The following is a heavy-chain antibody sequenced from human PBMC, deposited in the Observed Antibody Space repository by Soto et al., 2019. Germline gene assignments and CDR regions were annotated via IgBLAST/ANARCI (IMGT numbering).Heavy chain of an antibody. CDR3: ARDGGPYFDS. D-gene: IGHD3-3*01. J-gene: IGHJ4*02. V-gene: IGHV3-7*01. CDR1: GFTFSSFW. CDR2: VRQDGIEK. Sequence: EVQLVESGGGLVQPGGSLRLSCAASGFTFSSFWMSWVRQAPGKGLEWVANVRQDGIEKYYVDSVKGRFTISRDNGKNSLFLHMDSLRAEDTAVYYCARDGGPYFDSWGQGTLVTVSS.